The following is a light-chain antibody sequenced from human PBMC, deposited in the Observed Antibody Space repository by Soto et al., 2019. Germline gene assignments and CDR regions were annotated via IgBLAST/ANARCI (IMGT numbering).Light chain of an antibody. CDR3: QQYNDWQLT. V-gene: IGKV3-15*01. CDR2: GAS. J-gene: IGKJ1*01. CDR1: QSISRT. Sequence: EIVMTQSPATLSVSPGEGLTLSWRASQSISRTLAWYQQRPGQAPRLLIYGASSRATGVPARFSGSGSGTDLTLTISSLQSEDFAVYYVQQYNDWQLTLGLGTKA.